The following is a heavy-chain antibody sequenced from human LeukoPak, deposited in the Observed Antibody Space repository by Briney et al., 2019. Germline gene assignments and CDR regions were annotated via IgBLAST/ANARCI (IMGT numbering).Heavy chain of an antibody. Sequence: PSVTLSLTCTVSGGSISSYYWSWMRQPPGKALASIGNIYYRGSTNYNPPLTSPLPISVATSKNQFSLQTTSVTAADPAVYYSARGLLRSIDYWGQGTLVTVSS. V-gene: IGHV4-59*01. CDR2: IYYRGST. J-gene: IGHJ4*02. CDR3: ARGLLRSIDY. CDR1: GGSISSYY. D-gene: IGHD2-2*01.